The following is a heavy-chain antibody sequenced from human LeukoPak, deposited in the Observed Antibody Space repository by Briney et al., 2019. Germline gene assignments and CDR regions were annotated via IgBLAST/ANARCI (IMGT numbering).Heavy chain of an antibody. Sequence: SETLSLTCVVYGGSFSGYYWTWIRQPPGKGLEWIGEINHSGSTNYNPSLKSRVTISVDTSKNQFSLKLSSVTAADTAVYYCARFSYRPYCSSTSCQSHMDVWGKGTTVTVSS. CDR1: GGSFSGYY. D-gene: IGHD2-2*01. V-gene: IGHV4-34*01. CDR2: INHSGST. CDR3: ARFSYRPYCSSTSCQSHMDV. J-gene: IGHJ6*03.